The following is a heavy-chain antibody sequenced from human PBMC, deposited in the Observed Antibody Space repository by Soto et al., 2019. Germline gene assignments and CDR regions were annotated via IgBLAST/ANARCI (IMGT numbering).Heavy chain of an antibody. CDR3: ARGLERYSSSWYYGGADPDEPDYYYYYGMDV. V-gene: IGHV1-8*01. Sequence: QVQLVQAGAEVKKPGASVKVSCKASGYTFTSYDINWVRQATGQGLEWMGWMNPNSGNTGYAQKFKGRVTMTRNTSISSAYMELSSLRSGDTAVYYCARGLERYSSSWYYGGADPDEPDYYYYYGMDVWGQGTTVTVSS. D-gene: IGHD6-13*01. CDR1: GYTFTSYD. J-gene: IGHJ6*02. CDR2: MNPNSGNT.